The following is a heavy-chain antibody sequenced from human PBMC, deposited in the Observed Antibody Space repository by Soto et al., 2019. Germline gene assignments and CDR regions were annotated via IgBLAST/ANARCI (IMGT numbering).Heavy chain of an antibody. D-gene: IGHD2-2*01. CDR2: INHSGST. V-gene: IGHV4-34*01. CDR1: GGSFSGYY. CDR3: ARVIRYCSSTSCQTYYMDV. J-gene: IGHJ6*03. Sequence: SETLSLTCAVYGGSFSGYYWSWIRQPPGKGLEWIGEINHSGSTNYNPSLKSRVTISVDTSKNQFSLKLSSVTAADTAVYYCARVIRYCSSTSCQTYYMDVWGKGTTVTVSS.